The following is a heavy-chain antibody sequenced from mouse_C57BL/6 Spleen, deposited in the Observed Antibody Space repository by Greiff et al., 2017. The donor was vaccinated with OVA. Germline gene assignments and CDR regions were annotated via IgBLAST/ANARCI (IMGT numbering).Heavy chain of an antibody. CDR3: ARGGSYYGSSYWYFDV. J-gene: IGHJ1*03. CDR2: IDPSDSYT. CDR1: GYTFTSYW. D-gene: IGHD1-1*01. V-gene: IGHV1-69*01. Sequence: VQLQQPGAELVMPGASVKLSCKASGYTFTSYWMHWVKQRPGQGLEWIGEIDPSDSYTNYNQKFKGKSTLTVDKSSSTAYMQLSSLTSEDSAVYYCARGGSYYGSSYWYFDVWGTGTTVTVSS.